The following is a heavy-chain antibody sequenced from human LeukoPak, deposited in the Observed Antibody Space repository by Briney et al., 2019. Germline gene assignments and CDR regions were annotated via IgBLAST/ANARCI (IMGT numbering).Heavy chain of an antibody. D-gene: IGHD5-18*01. Sequence: SETLSLTCAAYGGSFSGYYWSWIRQPPGKGLEWIGEINHSGSTNYNPSLKSRVTISVDTSKNQFSLKLSSVTAADTAVYYCARGGTAMVFPAQRFDYWGQGTLVTVSS. CDR3: ARGGTAMVFPAQRFDY. V-gene: IGHV4-34*01. CDR2: INHSGST. CDR1: GGSFSGYY. J-gene: IGHJ4*02.